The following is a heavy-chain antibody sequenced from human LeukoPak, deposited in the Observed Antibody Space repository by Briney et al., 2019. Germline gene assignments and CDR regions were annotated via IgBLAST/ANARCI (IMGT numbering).Heavy chain of an antibody. V-gene: IGHV4-61*02. CDR1: GGSISSGNYY. D-gene: IGHD7-27*01. J-gene: IGHJ4*02. CDR2: IYTSGST. CDR3: ASRKLGNDY. Sequence: SETLSLTCTVSGGSISSGNYYWSWIRQPAGKGLEWVGRIYTSGSTNYNPSLKSGVTISVDTSKNQFSLKLSSVSAADTAVYYCASRKLGNDYWGQGTLVTVSS.